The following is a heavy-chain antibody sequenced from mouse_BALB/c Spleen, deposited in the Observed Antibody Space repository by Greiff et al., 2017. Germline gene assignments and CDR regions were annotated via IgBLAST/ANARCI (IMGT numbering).Heavy chain of an antibody. CDR1: GFNIKDYY. CDR3: NVNWDGFAY. J-gene: IGHJ3*01. Sequence: EVKLQESGAELVRSGASVKLSCTASGFNIKDYYMHWVKQRPEQGLEWIGWIDPENGDTEYAPKFQGKATMTADTSSNTAYLQLSSLTSEDTAVYYCNVNWDGFAYWGQGTLVTVSA. CDR2: IDPENGDT. V-gene: IGHV14-4*02. D-gene: IGHD4-1*02.